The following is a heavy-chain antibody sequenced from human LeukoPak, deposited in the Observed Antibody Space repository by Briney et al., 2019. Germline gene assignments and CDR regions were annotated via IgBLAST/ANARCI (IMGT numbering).Heavy chain of an antibody. J-gene: IGHJ4*02. CDR3: ARTSSGWPLR. CDR2: MHHSGST. CDR1: AYSISNGFY. Sequence: KTSETLSLTCTVSAYSISNGFYWGWIRQSPGKGLEWIGSMHHSGSTYYNPSLKSRVTVSIDTSKNQFFLKLTSVTAADTAVYYCARTSSGWPLRWGRGTLVTVSS. V-gene: IGHV4-38-2*02. D-gene: IGHD3-22*01.